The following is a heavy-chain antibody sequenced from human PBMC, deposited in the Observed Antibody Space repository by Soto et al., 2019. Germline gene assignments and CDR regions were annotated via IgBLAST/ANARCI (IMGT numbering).Heavy chain of an antibody. Sequence: QVQLVESGGGVVQPGKSLRLSCVASAFTFSDYSMHWVRQAPGKGLEWVAAISGDGSKKSYADSVKGRATLSRDNAKNTLYLQMDNPRAEDTAVYFCGRDLGGSGTPLEYYGMDVWGRGTTVTVSS. CDR2: ISGDGSKK. CDR3: GRDLGGSGTPLEYYGMDV. V-gene: IGHV3-30*04. J-gene: IGHJ6*02. CDR1: AFTFSDYS. D-gene: IGHD3-10*01.